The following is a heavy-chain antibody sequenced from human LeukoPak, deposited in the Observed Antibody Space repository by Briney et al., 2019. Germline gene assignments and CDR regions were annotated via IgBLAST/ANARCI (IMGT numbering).Heavy chain of an antibody. CDR3: AKDRLGALYYYDSSGYYRFDY. CDR2: ISSSNNYI. D-gene: IGHD3-22*01. Sequence: PGGSLRLSCAASGFTFSGSAMHWVRQASGKGLEWVSSISSSNNYIYYADSVKGRFPISRDNAKNSLYLQMNSLRAEDTAVYYCAKDRLGALYYYDSSGYYRFDYWGQGTLVTVSS. J-gene: IGHJ4*01. CDR1: GFTFSGSA. V-gene: IGHV3-21*01.